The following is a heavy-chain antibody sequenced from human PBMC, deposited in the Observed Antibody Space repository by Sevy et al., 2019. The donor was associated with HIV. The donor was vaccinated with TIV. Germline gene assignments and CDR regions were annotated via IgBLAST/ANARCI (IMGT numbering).Heavy chain of an antibody. CDR1: GFTFSNYA. J-gene: IGHJ4*02. V-gene: IGHV3-30-3*01. D-gene: IGHD1-1*01. Sequence: GGSLRLSCAASGFTFSNYAMHWVRQSPGKGLEWVAVISYDGSSKTYAESVKGRFTISRDNSKNTLYLQMNTLRTEDTAMYYCARGICYNHDYWGQGTLVTVSS. CDR3: ARGICYNHDY. CDR2: ISYDGSSK.